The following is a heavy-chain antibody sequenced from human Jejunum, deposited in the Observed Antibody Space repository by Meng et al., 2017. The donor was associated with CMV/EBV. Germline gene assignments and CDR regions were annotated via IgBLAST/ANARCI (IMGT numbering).Heavy chain of an antibody. V-gene: IGHV7-4-1*02. D-gene: IGHD5-24*01. CDR2: INTNTGNP. CDR1: GYTFTRYP. CDR3: ARDSPLDGYSLLDY. Sequence: QGVPVQSGAELKKPGAPVKVSCKASGYTFTRYPMNWVRQAPGQGLEWMGWINTNTGNPTYAQGFTGRFVFSLDTSVSTAYLQINSLRADDTAVYYCARDSPLDGYSLLDYWGQGTLVTVSS. J-gene: IGHJ4*02.